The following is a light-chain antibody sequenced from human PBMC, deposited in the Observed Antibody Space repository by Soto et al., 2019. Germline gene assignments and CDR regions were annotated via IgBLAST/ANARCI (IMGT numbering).Light chain of an antibody. J-gene: IGLJ2*01. CDR2: VVS. CDR3: SSYTSSSNVV. V-gene: IGLV2-14*01. CDR1: SSDVGGYNY. Sequence: QSALTQPASVSGSPGQSITISCTGTSSDVGGYNYVSWYQQHPGKAPKLLIYVVSNRPSGVSNRFSGSKSGNTASLTISGLQAEDEADYYCSSYTSSSNVVFGGGTQLTVL.